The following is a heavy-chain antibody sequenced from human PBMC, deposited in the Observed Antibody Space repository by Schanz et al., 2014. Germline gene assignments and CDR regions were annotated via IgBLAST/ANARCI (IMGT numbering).Heavy chain of an antibody. CDR1: GGSISSGGYY. CDR3: AGGRGEVATIFHYYYFYYMDV. Sequence: QVQLQESGPGLVKPSQTLSLTCTVSGGSISSGGYYWSWIRQHPGKGLEWIGYLYDGGSTYYNPTRKSGDTISVDRSKNQFSLSLNAVTAADTAVYYCAGGRGEVATIFHYYYFYYMDVWGKGTTVSVSS. J-gene: IGHJ6*03. D-gene: IGHD5-12*01. V-gene: IGHV4-31*03. CDR2: LYDGGST.